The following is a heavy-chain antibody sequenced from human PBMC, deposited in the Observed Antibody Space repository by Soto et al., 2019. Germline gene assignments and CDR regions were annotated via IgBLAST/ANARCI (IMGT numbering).Heavy chain of an antibody. CDR1: GFTFSSYA. D-gene: IGHD3-16*02. V-gene: IGHV3-30*18. CDR3: AKALGELSPESYDY. J-gene: IGHJ4*02. Sequence: QVQLVESGGGVVQPGRSLRLSCAASGFTFSSYAMHWVRQAPGKALEWVAVISYDGSDKYYADYVKGRFTISRDNSKNTLNLQMNSLRADDTAAYYCAKALGELSPESYDYWGQGTLITFSS. CDR2: ISYDGSDK.